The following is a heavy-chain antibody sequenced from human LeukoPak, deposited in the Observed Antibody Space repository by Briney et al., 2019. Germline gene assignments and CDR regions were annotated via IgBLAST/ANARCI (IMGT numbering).Heavy chain of an antibody. V-gene: IGHV3-11*01. D-gene: IGHD5-18*01. CDR3: VRSRGYSYGRGLYFDY. J-gene: IGHJ4*02. CDR1: GFTFSDYY. Sequence: GGSLRLSCAASGFTFSDYYMSWICQAPGKGLGWVSYISFSGSPIYYADSVKGRFTVSRDNAKNSLYLQMNSLGAEDTAVYYCVRSRGYSYGRGLYFDYWGQGTLVTVSS. CDR2: ISFSGSPI.